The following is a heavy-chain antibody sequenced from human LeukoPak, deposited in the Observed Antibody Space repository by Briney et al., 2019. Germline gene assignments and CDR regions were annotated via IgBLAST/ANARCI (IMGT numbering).Heavy chain of an antibody. J-gene: IGHJ4*02. V-gene: IGHV6-1*01. D-gene: IGHD3-16*01. Sequence: KSSQTLSLTCVISGXSVSSNRAAWNWIRQSPSRGLEWLGRTYYWSKWYNDYAVSVKSRITINPDTSKNQFSLQLNSVTPEDTAVYYCARDLPYTPAGDYWGQGTLVTVSS. CDR3: ARDLPYTPAGDY. CDR2: TYYWSKWYN. CDR1: GXSVSSNRAA.